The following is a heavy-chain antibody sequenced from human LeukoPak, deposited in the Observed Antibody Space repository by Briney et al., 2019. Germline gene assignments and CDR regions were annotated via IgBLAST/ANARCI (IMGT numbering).Heavy chain of an antibody. CDR2: ISGSGGST. V-gene: IGHV3-23*01. D-gene: IGHD3-16*01. CDR3: AKAFYDYDAFDI. Sequence: PGGSLRLSCAASGFTFSISAMSWVRQAPGRGLEWVSGISGSGGSTSYADSVNGRFTISRDNSKNTLYLQMNSLRAEDTAVYYCAKAFYDYDAFDIWGQGTMVTVSS. CDR1: GFTFSISA. J-gene: IGHJ3*02.